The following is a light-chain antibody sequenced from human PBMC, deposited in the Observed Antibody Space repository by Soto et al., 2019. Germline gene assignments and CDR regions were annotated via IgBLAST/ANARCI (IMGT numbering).Light chain of an antibody. Sequence: DIQMTQSPSSLSASVGDRVTITCRASQGINNYLAWYQQKPGKAPKLLIYAASTLQSGVPSRFSGGGSGTDFTLTISSLQXXXXXXXXXQKYNNGPPATFGPGTKVXX. CDR3: QKYNNGPPAT. V-gene: IGKV1-27*01. CDR1: QGINNY. CDR2: AAS. J-gene: IGKJ3*01.